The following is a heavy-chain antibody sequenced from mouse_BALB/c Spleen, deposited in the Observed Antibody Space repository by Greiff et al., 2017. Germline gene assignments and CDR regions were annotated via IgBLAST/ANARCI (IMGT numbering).Heavy chain of an antibody. CDR2: ISYSGST. J-gene: IGHJ2*01. V-gene: IGHV3-2*02. D-gene: IGHD1-2*01. CDR3: ARGHYYGYVNY. CDR1: GYSITSDYA. Sequence: EVQGVESGPGLVKPSQSLSLTCTVTGYSITSDYAWNWIRQFPGNKLEWMGYISYSGSTSYNPSLKSRISITRDTSKNQFFLQLNSVTTEDTATYYCARGHYYGYVNYWGQGTTLTVSS.